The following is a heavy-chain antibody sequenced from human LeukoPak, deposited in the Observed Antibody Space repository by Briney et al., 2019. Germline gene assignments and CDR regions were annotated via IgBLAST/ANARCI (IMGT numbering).Heavy chain of an antibody. D-gene: IGHD5-18*01. CDR2: IYYSGST. CDR1: GGSISSYY. Sequence: KSSETLSLTCTVSGGSISSYYWRWIRQPPGKGLEWIGYIYYSGSTNYNPSLKSRVTISVDTSKNQFSLKLSSVTAADTAVYYCARGARGYSYGHFDYWGQGTLVTVSS. CDR3: ARGARGYSYGHFDY. J-gene: IGHJ4*02. V-gene: IGHV4-59*01.